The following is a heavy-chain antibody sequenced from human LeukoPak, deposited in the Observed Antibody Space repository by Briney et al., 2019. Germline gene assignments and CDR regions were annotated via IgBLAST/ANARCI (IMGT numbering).Heavy chain of an antibody. CDR3: ARGFIVATTGYYFDY. D-gene: IGHD5-12*01. V-gene: IGHV3-7*01. CDR2: IKQDGSEK. Sequence: GGSLRLSCAASGFTFSSYAMHWVRQAPGKGLEWVANIKQDGSEKYYVDSVKGRFTISRDNTKNSLYLQMNSLRAEDTAVYYCARGFIVATTGYYFDYWGQGTLVTVSS. J-gene: IGHJ4*02. CDR1: GFTFSSYA.